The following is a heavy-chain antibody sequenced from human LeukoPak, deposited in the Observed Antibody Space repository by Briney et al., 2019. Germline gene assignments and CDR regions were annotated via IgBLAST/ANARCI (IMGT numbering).Heavy chain of an antibody. D-gene: IGHD4-23*01. CDR3: ARGHGGNVDY. V-gene: IGHV3-11*05. CDR1: GFFFSDYY. CDR2: ITSSSSFT. Sequence: PGGPLRLSCAASGFFFSDYYMTWIRQAPGKGLEWISYITSSSSFTNYADSVKGRFTISRDNAKNSLYLQMNSLRDEDTAVYYCARGHGGNVDYWGQGTPVTVSS. J-gene: IGHJ4*02.